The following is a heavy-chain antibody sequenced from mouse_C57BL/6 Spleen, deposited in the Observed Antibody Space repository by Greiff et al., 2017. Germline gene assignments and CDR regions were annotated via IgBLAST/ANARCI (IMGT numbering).Heavy chain of an antibody. Sequence: EVQLVESGPELVKPGASVKMSCKASGYTFTDYNMHWVKQSHGKSLEWIGYINPNNGGTSYNQKFKGKATLTVNKSSSTAYMELRSLTSEDSAVYYCARLRGYDYVDYWGQGTSVTVSS. CDR1: GYTFTDYN. CDR3: ARLRGYDYVDY. CDR2: INPNNGGT. J-gene: IGHJ4*01. V-gene: IGHV1-22*01. D-gene: IGHD2-4*01.